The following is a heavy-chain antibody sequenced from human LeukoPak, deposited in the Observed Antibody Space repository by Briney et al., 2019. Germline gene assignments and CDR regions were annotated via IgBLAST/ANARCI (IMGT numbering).Heavy chain of an antibody. J-gene: IGHJ4*02. Sequence: PGGSLRLSCAASGFTFSDYYMSWIRQAPGKGLEWVSYISSSGSTIYYADSVKGRFTISRDNAKNSLYLQMNSLRAEDTAVYYCARDYYDSSGYYYPPDYWGQGTLVTVSS. CDR1: GFTFSDYY. CDR2: ISSSGSTI. CDR3: ARDYYDSSGYYYPPDY. V-gene: IGHV3-11*01. D-gene: IGHD3-22*01.